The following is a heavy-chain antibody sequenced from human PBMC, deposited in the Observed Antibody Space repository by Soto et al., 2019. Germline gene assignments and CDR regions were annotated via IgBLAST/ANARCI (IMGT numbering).Heavy chain of an antibody. D-gene: IGHD3-22*01. CDR2: ISSSSSYI. CDR1: GFTFSSYS. V-gene: IGHV3-21*01. Sequence: EVQLVESGGGLVKPGGSLRLSCAASGFTFSSYSMNWVRQAPGKGLEWVSSISSSSSYIYYADSVKGRFTISRDNAKNSRYLQMNSLRAEDTAVYYCARGGPWGGGYYYFAYWGQGTLVTVSS. J-gene: IGHJ4*02. CDR3: ARGGPWGGGYYYFAY.